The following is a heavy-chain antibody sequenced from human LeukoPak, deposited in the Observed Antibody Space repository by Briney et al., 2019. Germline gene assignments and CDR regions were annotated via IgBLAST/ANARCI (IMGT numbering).Heavy chain of an antibody. Sequence: GASVTVSCKASGYTFTSYYMHWVRQAPGQGLEWMGIINPSGGSTSYAQKFQGRVTMTRDMSTSTVYMELSSLRSEDTAVYYCARDYGSSPDAFDIWGQGTMVTVSS. CDR3: ARDYGSSPDAFDI. J-gene: IGHJ3*02. CDR1: GYTFTSYY. V-gene: IGHV1-46*01. CDR2: INPSGGST. D-gene: IGHD6-13*01.